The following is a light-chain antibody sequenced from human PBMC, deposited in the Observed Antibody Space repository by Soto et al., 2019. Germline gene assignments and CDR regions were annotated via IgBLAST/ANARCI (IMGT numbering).Light chain of an antibody. V-gene: IGKV3-11*01. CDR1: QIVRIN. CDR2: DVS. CDR3: QQRSHWPRT. Sequence: EIVLTQSPATLSLSPWERATLSCRASQIVRINLAWHQQKPVQAPSLLIYDVSNMATGIPARFSGSGSGTDFSLTISSLEPEDFAVYYCQQRSHWPRTFGQGTKVDI. J-gene: IGKJ1*01.